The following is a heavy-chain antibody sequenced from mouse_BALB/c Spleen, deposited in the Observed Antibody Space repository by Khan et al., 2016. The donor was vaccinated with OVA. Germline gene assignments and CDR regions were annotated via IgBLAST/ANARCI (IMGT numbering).Heavy chain of an antibody. D-gene: IGHD2-14*01. CDR3: ARVGYNGTMDC. CDR1: GFTFTNYG. CDR2: INTYTGEP. V-gene: IGHV9-3-1*01. J-gene: IGHJ4*01. Sequence: QIQLVQSGPELKKPGETVQISCKASGFTFTNYGMNWVKQAPGKGLKWMGWINTYTGEPAFAVDFKGRFAFSLKISVSTAYLQINSLKNEDTATYFCARVGYNGTMDCWGQGTSVTVSS.